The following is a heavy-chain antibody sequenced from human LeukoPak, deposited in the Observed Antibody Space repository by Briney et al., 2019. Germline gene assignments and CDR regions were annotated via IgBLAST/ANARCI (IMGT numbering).Heavy chain of an antibody. J-gene: IGHJ4*02. V-gene: IGHV3-30-3*01. D-gene: IGHD6-19*01. Sequence: GGSLRLSCAASGFTFSSYAMHWVRQAPGKGLEWVAVISYDGSNKYYADSVKGRFTISRDNSKNTLYLQMNSLRAEDTAVYYCARRRDNSYSSGWPIDYWGQGTLVTVSS. CDR2: ISYDGSNK. CDR1: GFTFSSYA. CDR3: ARRRDNSYSSGWPIDY.